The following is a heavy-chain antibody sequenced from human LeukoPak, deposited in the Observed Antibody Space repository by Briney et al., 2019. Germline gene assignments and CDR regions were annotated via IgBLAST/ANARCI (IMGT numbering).Heavy chain of an antibody. J-gene: IGHJ4*02. CDR1: GDSINSGGYF. V-gene: IGHV4-31*03. Sequence: SQTLSLTCTVSGDSINSGGYFWSWIRQHPGKGLEWIGYIYYSGSTYYNPSLKSRVTISVDTSKNQFSLKLSSVTAADTAVYYCTRDGPRSSGYPDNWGQGTLVTVSS. D-gene: IGHD3-22*01. CDR2: IYYSGST. CDR3: TRDGPRSSGYPDN.